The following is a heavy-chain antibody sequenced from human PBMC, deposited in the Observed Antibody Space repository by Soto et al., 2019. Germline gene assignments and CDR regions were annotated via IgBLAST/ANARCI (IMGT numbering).Heavy chain of an antibody. Sequence: GGSLRLSCAASGFTFSSYWMHWVRQAPGKGLVWVSRINSDGSSTSYADSVKGRFTISRDNAKNTLYLQMNSLRAEDTAVYYCARSYYYGSGSYQEGYYYYYMDVWGKGTTVTVSS. D-gene: IGHD3-10*01. CDR1: GFTFSSYW. CDR3: ARSYYYGSGSYQEGYYYYYMDV. J-gene: IGHJ6*03. CDR2: INSDGSST. V-gene: IGHV3-74*01.